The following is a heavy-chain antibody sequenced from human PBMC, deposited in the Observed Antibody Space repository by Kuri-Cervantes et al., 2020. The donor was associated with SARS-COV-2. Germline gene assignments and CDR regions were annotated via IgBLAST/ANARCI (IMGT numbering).Heavy chain of an antibody. J-gene: IGHJ1*01. Sequence: ASVKVSCKASGYTFTGYYMHWVRQAPGQGLEWMGMLNPNGGTTIYAQKFQGRVTMTRDTSTNTVYMELSSLRSEDTAVFYCARASGDSSGYYRGRYFQHWGQGTLVTVSS. D-gene: IGHD3-22*01. CDR3: ARASGDSSGYYRGRYFQH. CDR1: GYTFTGYY. CDR2: LNPNGGTT. V-gene: IGHV1-46*01.